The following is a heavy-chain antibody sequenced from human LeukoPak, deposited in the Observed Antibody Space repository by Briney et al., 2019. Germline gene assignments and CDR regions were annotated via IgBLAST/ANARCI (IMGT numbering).Heavy chain of an antibody. V-gene: IGHV4-39*01. CDR3: ARRQLERPWFDY. CDR1: GGSLSSSSYY. Sequence: PSETLSLTCAVSGGSLSSSSYYWGWIRQPPGKGLEWIGSIYYSGSTYYNPSLKSRVTISVDTSKNQFSLKLSSVTAADTAVYYCARRQLERPWFDYWGQGTLVTVSS. D-gene: IGHD1-1*01. CDR2: IYYSGST. J-gene: IGHJ4*02.